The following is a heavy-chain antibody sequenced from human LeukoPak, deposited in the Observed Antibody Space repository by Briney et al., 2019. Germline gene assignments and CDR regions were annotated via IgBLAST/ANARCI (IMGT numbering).Heavy chain of an antibody. CDR2: IYHSGST. V-gene: IGHV4-30-2*01. CDR3: ASGGRNCSSTSCPGGRKAAGIDY. CDR1: GGSISSGGHS. D-gene: IGHD2-2*01. J-gene: IGHJ4*02. Sequence: SETLSLTCAVSGGSISSGGHSWSWIRQPPGKGLEWIGDIYHSGSTYYNPSLKSRVTISLDRSKNQFSLKLSSVTAADTAVYYCASGGRNCSSTSCPGGRKAAGIDYWGQGTLVTVSS.